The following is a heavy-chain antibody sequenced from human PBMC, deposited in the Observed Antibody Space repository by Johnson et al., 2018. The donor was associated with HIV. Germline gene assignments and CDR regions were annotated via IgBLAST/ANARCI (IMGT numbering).Heavy chain of an antibody. CDR2: IGSADDT. V-gene: IGHV3-13*01. J-gene: IGHJ3*02. Sequence: VQLVESGGGLVQPGGSLRLSCAASGFTFSSFDMRWVRQATGKGLEWVSVIGSADDTNYVDSVKGRFTISRDNAKNSVYVQMNSLRAEDTAVYYCARRVVGTDQTGISGFDIWGHGTMVTVSS. D-gene: IGHD2-21*02. CDR3: ARRVVGTDQTGISGFDI. CDR1: GFTFSSFD.